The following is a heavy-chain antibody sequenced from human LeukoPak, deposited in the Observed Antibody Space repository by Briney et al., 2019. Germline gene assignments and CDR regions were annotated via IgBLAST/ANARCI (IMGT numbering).Heavy chain of an antibody. CDR2: ISSSSSYI. J-gene: IGHJ6*02. CDR1: GFTFSSYS. CDR3: AKVRDYYYYGMDV. V-gene: IGHV3-21*01. Sequence: GGSLRLSCAASGFTFSSYSMNWVRQAPGKGLEWVSSISSSSSYIYYADSVKGRFTISRDNAKNSLYLQMNSLRAEDTAVYYCAKVRDYYYYGMDVWGQGTTVTVSS.